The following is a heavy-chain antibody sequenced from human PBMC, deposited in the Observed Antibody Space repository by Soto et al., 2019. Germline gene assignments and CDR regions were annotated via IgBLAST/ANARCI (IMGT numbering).Heavy chain of an antibody. CDR2: IIPIFGTA. J-gene: IGHJ6*02. CDR1: GGTFSSYA. V-gene: IGHV1-69*13. CDR3: ARVKYVVRGTYYYGMDV. Sequence: ASVKVSCKASGGTFSSYAISWVRQAPGQGLEWMGGIIPIFGTANYAQKFQGRVTITADESTSTAYMELSSLRSEDTAVYYCARVKYVVRGTYYYGMDVWGQGTTVTGSS. D-gene: IGHD3-10*01.